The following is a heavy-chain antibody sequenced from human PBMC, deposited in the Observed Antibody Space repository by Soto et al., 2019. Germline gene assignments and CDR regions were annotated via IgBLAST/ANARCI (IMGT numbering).Heavy chain of an antibody. Sequence: QVQLVESGGGVVQPGRSLRLSCAASGFTFSSYAMHWVRQAPGKGLEWVAVISYDGSNKYYADSVKGRFTISRDNSKNTLYLQMNSLRAEDTAVYYCARGGGIVGATTPFAYWGQGTLVTVSS. D-gene: IGHD1-26*01. CDR3: ARGGGIVGATTPFAY. J-gene: IGHJ4*02. CDR2: ISYDGSNK. CDR1: GFTFSSYA. V-gene: IGHV3-30-3*01.